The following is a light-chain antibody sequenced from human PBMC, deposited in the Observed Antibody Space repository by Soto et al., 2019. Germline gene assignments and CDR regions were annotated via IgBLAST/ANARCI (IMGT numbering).Light chain of an antibody. CDR2: EVS. V-gene: IGLV2-23*02. Sequence: QSVLTQPASVSGSPGQSITISCTGTSSDVGSYNLVSWYQQHPGKAPKLMIYEVSKRPSGVSNRFSGSKSGNTASLTISGLQAEDEDYYYCCSYAGSSTLFGTGTKLTVL. CDR1: SSDVGSYNL. J-gene: IGLJ1*01. CDR3: CSYAGSSTL.